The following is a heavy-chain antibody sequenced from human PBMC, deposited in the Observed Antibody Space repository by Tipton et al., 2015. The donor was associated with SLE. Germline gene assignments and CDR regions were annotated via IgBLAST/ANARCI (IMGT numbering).Heavy chain of an antibody. D-gene: IGHD1-26*01. CDR3: ARAPSGRVVGTPTGHGY. CDR2: ISYDGSNK. J-gene: IGHJ4*02. CDR1: GFTFSSYA. Sequence: SLRLSCAASGFTFSSYAMHWVRQAPGKGLEWVAVISYDGSNKYYADSVKGRFTISRDNSKNTLYLQMNSLRAEDTAVYYCARAPSGRVVGTPTGHGYWGQGTLVTVSS. V-gene: IGHV3-30*04.